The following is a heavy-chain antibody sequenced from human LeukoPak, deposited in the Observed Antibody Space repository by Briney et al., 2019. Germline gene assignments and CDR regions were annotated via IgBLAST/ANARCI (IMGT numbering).Heavy chain of an antibody. CDR3: AREAIGAVDY. J-gene: IGHJ4*02. CDR2: ISSSSSYI. D-gene: IGHD3-10*01. CDR1: GFTFSSYS. Sequence: GASLRLSCAASGFTFSSYSMNWVRQAPGKGLEWVSSISSSSSYIYYADSVKGRFTISRDNAKNSLYLQMNSLRAEDTAVYYCAREAIGAVDYWGQGTLVTVSS. V-gene: IGHV3-21*01.